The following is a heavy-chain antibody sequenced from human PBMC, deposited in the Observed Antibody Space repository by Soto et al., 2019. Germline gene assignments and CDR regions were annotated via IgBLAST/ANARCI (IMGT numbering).Heavy chain of an antibody. CDR3: ARRGGSSSRYYYYALDV. V-gene: IGHV4-31*03. D-gene: IGHD6-6*01. Sequence: TLSLTCTVSGGSISSGGYYWSWIRQHPGKGLEWIGYIYYSGSTYYNPSLKSRVTISVDTSKNQFSLKLSSVTAADTAVYYCARRGGSSSRYYYYALDVWGQGTTVTVSS. CDR2: IYYSGST. CDR1: GGSISSGGYY. J-gene: IGHJ6*02.